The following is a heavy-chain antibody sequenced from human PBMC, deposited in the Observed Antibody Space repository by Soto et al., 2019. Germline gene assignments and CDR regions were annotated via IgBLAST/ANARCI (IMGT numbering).Heavy chain of an antibody. Sequence: QVQLQQWGAGLLKPSETLSLTCAVYGGSFSGYYWTWIRQPPGTGLEWIGEINHSGSTNYNPSLKSRVTISVDTSKNQFYLKLTSVTAADTAVYYCARDKITGLFDYWGQGTRVTVSS. CDR3: ARDKITGLFDY. CDR2: INHSGST. CDR1: GGSFSGYY. D-gene: IGHD2-8*02. V-gene: IGHV4-34*01. J-gene: IGHJ4*02.